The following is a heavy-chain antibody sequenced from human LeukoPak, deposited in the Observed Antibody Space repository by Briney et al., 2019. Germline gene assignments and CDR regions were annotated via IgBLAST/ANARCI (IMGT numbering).Heavy chain of an antibody. V-gene: IGHV4-39*01. CDR3: LIAVAGGAFDI. J-gene: IGHJ3*02. Sequence: SETLSLTCTVSGGSISSSSYYWGWIRQPPGKGLEWIGSIYYSGSTYYNPSLKSRVTISVDTSKNQFSLKLSSVTAADTAVYYGLIAVAGGAFDIWGQGTMVTVSS. CDR2: IYYSGST. D-gene: IGHD6-19*01. CDR1: GGSISSSSYY.